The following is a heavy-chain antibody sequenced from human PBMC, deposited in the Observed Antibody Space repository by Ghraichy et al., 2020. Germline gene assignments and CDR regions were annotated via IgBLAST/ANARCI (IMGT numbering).Heavy chain of an antibody. V-gene: IGHV3-21*01. CDR2: MDKKSIWI. D-gene: IGHD4-11*01. J-gene: IGHJ4*02. CDR1: GFIFSNYT. CDR3: ARGGFGNYEY. Sequence: GGSLRLSCAASGFIFSNYTMNWVRQAPGKGLEWLSSMDKKSIWIYYADSVKGRFAISRDNARSSLYLQMNSLGADDTAVYYCARGGFGNYEYWGQGTLVTVSS.